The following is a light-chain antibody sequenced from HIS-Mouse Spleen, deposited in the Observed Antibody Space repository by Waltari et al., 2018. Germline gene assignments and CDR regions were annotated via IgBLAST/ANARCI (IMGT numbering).Light chain of an antibody. Sequence: QSVLTQPPSASGTPGPRVTISCSGSSSTIGSNYVYWYHQLPGTAPQLLIYRNNQRPSGVPDRFSGSKSGTSASLAISGLRSEDEADYYCAAWDDSLSGPVFGGGTKLTVL. V-gene: IGLV1-47*01. J-gene: IGLJ3*02. CDR3: AAWDDSLSGPV. CDR1: SSTIGSNY. CDR2: RNN.